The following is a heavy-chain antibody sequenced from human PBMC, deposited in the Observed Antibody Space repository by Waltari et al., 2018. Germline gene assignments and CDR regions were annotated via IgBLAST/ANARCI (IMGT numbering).Heavy chain of an antibody. V-gene: IGHV3-48*01. CDR3: ATNLFHIVTY. J-gene: IGHJ4*02. Sequence: EVQLVDYGGGLVQPGGSLRFSCAPSRVTFSNYSSHWFRQAPGKGVEWVSYISSSSSTIYYADSVKGRFTISRDNAKNSLYLQMNSLRAEDTAVYYCATNLFHIVTYCGQGTLVTVSS. CDR2: ISSSSSTI. D-gene: IGHD2-21*01. CDR1: RVTFSNYS.